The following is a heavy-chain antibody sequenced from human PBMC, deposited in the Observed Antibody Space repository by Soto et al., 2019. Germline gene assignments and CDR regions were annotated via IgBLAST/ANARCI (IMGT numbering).Heavy chain of an antibody. J-gene: IGHJ6*02. V-gene: IGHV2-70*01. CDR2: IDWDDDK. Sequence: SGPTLVNPTQTLTLTCTFSGFSLSTSGMCVSWIRQPPGKALEWLALIDWDDDKYYSTSLKTRLTISKDTSKNQVVLTMTNMDPVDTATYYCARIVGAKPSGTYYYSGMDVWGQGTTVTVSS. CDR3: ARIVGAKPSGTYYYSGMDV. CDR1: GFSLSTSGMC. D-gene: IGHD1-26*01.